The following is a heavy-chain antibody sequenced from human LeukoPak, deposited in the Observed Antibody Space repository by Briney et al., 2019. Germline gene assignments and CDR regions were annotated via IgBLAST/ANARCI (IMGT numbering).Heavy chain of an antibody. J-gene: IGHJ4*02. Sequence: GGSLRLSFAASGCTFSSYGMHSLRQPPAKGREGVSYISSSSRSIYYADSVSGRFTISVHSVNKPLYLQINSLRAEHTAVYYCARDWGVGRRDYWGQGTLVTVSS. D-gene: IGHD3-10*01. CDR3: ARDWGVGRRDY. CDR2: ISSSSRSI. V-gene: IGHV3-48*04. CDR1: GCTFSSYG.